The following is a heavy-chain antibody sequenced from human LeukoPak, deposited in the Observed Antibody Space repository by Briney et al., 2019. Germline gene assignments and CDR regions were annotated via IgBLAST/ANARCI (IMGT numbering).Heavy chain of an antibody. J-gene: IGHJ4*02. CDR2: IIPILGIA. CDR1: GGTFSSYA. CDR3: ARTRLPLLGVPAAMMLDY. V-gene: IGHV1-69*04. D-gene: IGHD2-2*01. Sequence: SVKVSCKASGGTFSSYAISWVRQAPGQGLEWMGRIIPILGIANYAQKFQGRVTITADKSTSTAYMELSSLRSEDTAVYYCARTRLPLLGVPAAMMLDYWGQGTLVTVSS.